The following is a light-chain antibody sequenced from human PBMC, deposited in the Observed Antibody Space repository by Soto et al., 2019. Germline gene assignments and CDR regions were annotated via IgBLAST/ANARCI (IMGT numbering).Light chain of an antibody. CDR1: QSISSW. Sequence: QSPSTLSASVGDRVTITCRASQSISSWLAWYQQKPGKAPKLLIYDASSLESGVPSRFSGSGSGTEFTLTISSLQPDDFATYYCQQSYSSPPTFGQGTKVDIK. CDR2: DAS. J-gene: IGKJ1*01. CDR3: QQSYSSPPT. V-gene: IGKV1-5*01.